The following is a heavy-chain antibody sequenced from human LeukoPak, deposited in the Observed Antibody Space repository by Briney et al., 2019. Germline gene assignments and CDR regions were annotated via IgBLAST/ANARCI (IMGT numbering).Heavy chain of an antibody. J-gene: IGHJ4*02. V-gene: IGHV3-30*02. D-gene: IGHD3-22*01. CDR1: GFTFSSYG. CDR3: AKDLYYYDSSGSHYFDY. Sequence: GGSLRLSCAASGFTFSSYGTHWVRQAPGKGLEWVAFIRYDGSNKYYADSVKGRFTISRDNSKNTLHLQMNSLRAEDTAVYYCAKDLYYYDSSGSHYFDYWGQGTLVTVSS. CDR2: IRYDGSNK.